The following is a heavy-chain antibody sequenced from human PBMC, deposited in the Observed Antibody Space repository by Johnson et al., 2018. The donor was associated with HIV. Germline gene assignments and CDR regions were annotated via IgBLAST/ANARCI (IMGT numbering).Heavy chain of an antibody. CDR3: AREMGIAAAGTLDAFDI. Sequence: VQLVESGGGLVQPGRSLRLSCAASGFTFDDYAMHWVRQAPGKGLEWVSGISWNTGSLGYAYSVRGRFTISRDNARNSLYLQMNSLRAEDTALYYCAREMGIAAAGTLDAFDIWGQGTMVTVSS. D-gene: IGHD6-13*01. J-gene: IGHJ3*02. CDR2: ISWNTGSL. V-gene: IGHV3-9*01. CDR1: GFTFDDYA.